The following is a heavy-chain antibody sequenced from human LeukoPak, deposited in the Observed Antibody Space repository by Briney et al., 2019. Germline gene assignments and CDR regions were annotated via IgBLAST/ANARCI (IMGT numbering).Heavy chain of an antibody. V-gene: IGHV1-2*02. CDR3: ARDLGVASDYYYYYGMDV. Sequence: ASVKVSCKASGYTFTGYYMHWVRQAPEQGLEWMGWINPNSGGTNYAQKFQGRVTMTRDTSISTAYMELSRLRSDDTAVYYCARDLGVASDYYYYYGMDVWGQGTTVTVSS. CDR2: INPNSGGT. D-gene: IGHD6-19*01. CDR1: GYTFTGYY. J-gene: IGHJ6*02.